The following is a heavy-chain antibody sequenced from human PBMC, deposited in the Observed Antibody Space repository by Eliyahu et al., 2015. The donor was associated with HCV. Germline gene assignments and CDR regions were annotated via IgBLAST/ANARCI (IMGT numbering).Heavy chain of an antibody. D-gene: IGHD3-22*01. J-gene: IGHJ1*01. CDR2: LFYGGST. CDR1: GDSISRDGFY. Sequence: QLKVQESGPGLVKPSETLSLTCAVSGDSISRDGFYWGWIRQPPGKGLEWIGSLFYGGSTDHNPSLKSRATISADTSKNQISLRLRSVTAADTAVYYCARLNYYGSQSHWGPGTLVTVSS. CDR3: ARLNYYGSQSH. V-gene: IGHV4-39*01.